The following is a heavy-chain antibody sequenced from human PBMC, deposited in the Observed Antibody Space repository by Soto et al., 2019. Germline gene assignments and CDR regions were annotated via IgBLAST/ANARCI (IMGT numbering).Heavy chain of an antibody. J-gene: IGHJ4*02. CDR3: ARDKRDLRFLEWSYYFDF. CDR1: GFTVSNNY. V-gene: IGHV3-66*01. Sequence: GGSLRLSCAASGFTVSNNYMSWVRQAPGKGLEWVSVISSGGSTYYADSVKGRFTISRDNSKNTLYLQMNSLRAEDTAVYYCARDKRDLRFLEWSYYFDFWGQGTLVTVS. D-gene: IGHD3-3*01. CDR2: ISSGGST.